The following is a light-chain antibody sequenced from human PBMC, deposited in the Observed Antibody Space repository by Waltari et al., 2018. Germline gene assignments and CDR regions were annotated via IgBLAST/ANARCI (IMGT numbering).Light chain of an antibody. Sequence: EIVLTQSPGTLSLSPGERAILSCRASRSVSSRYLAWYQQKPGQAPRLLIYGASSRATGIPDRFSGSGSGTDFTLTINTLEPEDSAMYYCQQYGSSPWTFGHGTRMEIK. V-gene: IGKV3-20*01. CDR1: RSVSSRY. CDR2: GAS. CDR3: QQYGSSPWT. J-gene: IGKJ1*01.